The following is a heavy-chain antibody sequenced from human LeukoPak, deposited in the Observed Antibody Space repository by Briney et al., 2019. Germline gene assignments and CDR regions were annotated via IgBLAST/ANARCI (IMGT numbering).Heavy chain of an antibody. Sequence: GGSLRLSCAASGFTFSSYAMSRVRQAPGKGLEWVSVISGSGGDTDYADSVKGRFTISRDNSKNTLYLQMNNLRADDTAVYYCAKDKMIVISLVYFDYWGQGTLVTVSS. V-gene: IGHV3-23*01. D-gene: IGHD2/OR15-2a*01. CDR1: GFTFSSYA. J-gene: IGHJ4*02. CDR2: ISGSGGDT. CDR3: AKDKMIVISLVYFDY.